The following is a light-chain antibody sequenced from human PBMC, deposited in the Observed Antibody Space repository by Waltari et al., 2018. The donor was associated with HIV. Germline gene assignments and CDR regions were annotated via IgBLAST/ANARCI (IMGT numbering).Light chain of an antibody. CDR3: VAWDDGLRGVV. J-gene: IGLJ2*01. Sequence: SVLTQPPSASGTPGQRVTISCSGSTSNIGSNDVFWYQHLPGAAPKLLSHRNNQRSSGVPDRFSGSASCNSSALAISCLRSEDEAEYYCVAWDDGLRGVVFGGGTKVA. V-gene: IGLV1-47*01. CDR2: RNN. CDR1: TSNIGSND.